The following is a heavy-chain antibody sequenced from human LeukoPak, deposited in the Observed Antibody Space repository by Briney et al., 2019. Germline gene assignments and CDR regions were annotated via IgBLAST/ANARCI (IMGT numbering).Heavy chain of an antibody. CDR2: IYSGGST. V-gene: IGHV3-53*01. D-gene: IGHD6-13*01. J-gene: IGHJ4*02. CDR1: GFTVSSNY. CDR3: ARGDSSSPFDY. Sequence: PGGSLRLSCAASGFTVSSNYMSWVRQAPGKGLEWVSVIYSGGSTYYADSVKGRFTISRDNSKNTVYLQMNSLRAEDTAVYYCARGDSSSPFDYWGQGTLVTVSS.